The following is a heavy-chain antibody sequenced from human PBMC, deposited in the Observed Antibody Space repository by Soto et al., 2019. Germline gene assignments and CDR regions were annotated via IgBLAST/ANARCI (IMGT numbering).Heavy chain of an antibody. D-gene: IGHD3-22*01. CDR1: GYTFDSYG. J-gene: IGHJ3*02. Sequence: QVQLVQSGAEVKKPGASVKVSCEASGYTFDSYGISWVRQAPGLGLEWMGWISPYDGDTNYAPHLRGRATRTTDASTNTAYMELRSLRSDDTAIYYCARDCYYCVNSGHSYSGTETLDIWGQWTMVTVSS. V-gene: IGHV1-18*01. CDR3: ARDCYYCVNSGHSYSGTETLDI. CDR2: ISPYDGDT.